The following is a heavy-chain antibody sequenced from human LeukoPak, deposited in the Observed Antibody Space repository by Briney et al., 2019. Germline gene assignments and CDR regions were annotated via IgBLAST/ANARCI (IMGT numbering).Heavy chain of an antibody. J-gene: IGHJ4*02. D-gene: IGHD3-10*01. Sequence: SETLSLTCTVSGGSISSCYWSWIRQPPGKGLEWIGYIYYGGSTYSNPSLKSRVTISADTSKNEFSLKLTSVTAADTAVYYCARSSVSGTYSGGYWGQGILVTVSS. V-gene: IGHV4-59*08. CDR2: IYYGGST. CDR1: GGSISSCY. CDR3: ARSSVSGTYSGGY.